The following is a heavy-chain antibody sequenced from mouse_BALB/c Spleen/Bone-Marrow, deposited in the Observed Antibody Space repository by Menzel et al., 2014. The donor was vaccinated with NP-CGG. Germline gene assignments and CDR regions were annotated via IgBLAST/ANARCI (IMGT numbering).Heavy chain of an antibody. D-gene: IGHD1-2*01. CDR3: ARQGCGYVGFDV. Sequence: EVMLVESGGGLVKPGGSLKLSCAASGFAFSSYDMSWVRQTPEKRLEWVAYISSGGGTTYYPDTVKGRFTISRDNAKNTLYLQMSSLKSEDTAMYYCARQGCGYVGFDVWGAGTTVTVSS. V-gene: IGHV5-12-1*01. CDR1: GFAFSSYD. J-gene: IGHJ1*01. CDR2: ISSGGGTT.